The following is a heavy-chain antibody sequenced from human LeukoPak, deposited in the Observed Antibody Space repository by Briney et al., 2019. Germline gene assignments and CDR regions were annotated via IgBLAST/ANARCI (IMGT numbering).Heavy chain of an antibody. D-gene: IGHD1-14*01. J-gene: IGHJ5*01. Sequence: SETLSLTCTVSGCSISGYYWSWIRQPPGKGLEWIGDIYFGGTTYYKTSLKSRVTISLHTSTNQFSLNLTSVTAADTAEYFCARRTAKWNHRSPEFDPWGQGPLVIVSS. V-gene: IGHV4-59*08. CDR3: ARRTAKWNHRSPEFDP. CDR1: GCSISGYY. CDR2: IYFGGTT.